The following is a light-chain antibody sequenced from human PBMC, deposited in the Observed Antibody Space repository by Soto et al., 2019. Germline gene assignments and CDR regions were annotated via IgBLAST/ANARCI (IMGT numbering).Light chain of an antibody. CDR3: QQSGSSPWT. CDR1: QSVRSNY. Sequence: EIVLTQSPGTLSLSPGERATLSCRASQSVRSNYLAWYQQKPGQAPRLLIYGASSRATGITDRFSGSGSGTDFTLTISRLEPEDFAVYYCQQSGSSPWTFGQGTKVEIK. CDR2: GAS. J-gene: IGKJ1*01. V-gene: IGKV3-20*01.